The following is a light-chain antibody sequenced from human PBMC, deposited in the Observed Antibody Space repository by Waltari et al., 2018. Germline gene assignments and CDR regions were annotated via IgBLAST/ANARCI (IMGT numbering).Light chain of an antibody. Sequence: EIVMTQSPATLSVSPGERATLSCRASQRVGSKFAWFPQKTGQAPRPLVYGASTRATGIPARFSGSVSGTDFTLIISSLQSEDFADYYCQQLNNWPFTFGPGTKVDIK. CDR1: QRVGSK. CDR3: QQLNNWPFT. CDR2: GAS. J-gene: IGKJ3*01. V-gene: IGKV3-15*01.